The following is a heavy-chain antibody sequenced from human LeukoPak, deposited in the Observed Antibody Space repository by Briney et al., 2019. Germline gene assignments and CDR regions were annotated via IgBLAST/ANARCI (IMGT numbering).Heavy chain of an antibody. J-gene: IGHJ4*02. Sequence: GGSLRLSCATSGFTFTTFWMHWVRQAPGKGLVWVSRINHDGSSTNYADSVKGRFTISRDNAKNSLYLQMNSLRAEDTAVYYCARDLYRIVVVPHYFDYWGQGTLVTVSS. CDR3: ARDLYRIVVVPHYFDY. CDR1: GFTFTTFW. D-gene: IGHD3-22*01. V-gene: IGHV3-74*01. CDR2: INHDGSST.